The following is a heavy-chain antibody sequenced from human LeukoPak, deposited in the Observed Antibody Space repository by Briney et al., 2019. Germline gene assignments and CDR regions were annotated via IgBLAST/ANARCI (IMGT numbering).Heavy chain of an antibody. J-gene: IGHJ4*02. D-gene: IGHD2-21*01. V-gene: IGHV4-38-2*02. CDR3: ARENVVAQGTFDY. CDR2: MYQTGSS. CDR1: GYSIGSGHY. Sequence: TSETLSLTCSVSGYSIGSGHYWGWIRQPPGKGLEWIGSMYQTGSSYYSPSLKSRVTISLDTSKNQISLKLTFVTAADTAFYFCARENVVAQGTFDYWGQGALVTVSS.